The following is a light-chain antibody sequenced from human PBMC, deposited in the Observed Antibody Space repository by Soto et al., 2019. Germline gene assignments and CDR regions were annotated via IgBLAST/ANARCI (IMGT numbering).Light chain of an antibody. V-gene: IGKV3-20*01. CDR1: QSFSSSY. CDR3: QQYASSPLLT. J-gene: IGKJ4*01. CDR2: GAS. Sequence: EIVLTQSPGTLSLSPGERATLSCRASQSFSSSYLAWYQQKPGQAPRLLIYGASSRATGIPDRFSGSGSGTDFTLTISRLEPEDFAVYYCQQYASSPLLTFGGGTKVDIK.